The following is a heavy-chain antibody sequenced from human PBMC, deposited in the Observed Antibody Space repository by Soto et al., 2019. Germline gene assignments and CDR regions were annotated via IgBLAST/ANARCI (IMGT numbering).Heavy chain of an antibody. J-gene: IGHJ4*02. CDR2: INAGNGNT. Sequence: ASVKVSCKASGYTFTSCAIHWVRRAPGQRLEWMGWINAGNGNTKYSQKFQGRVTITRDTSASTAYMELSSLRSEDTAVYYCARVGRVNYYDSSGFLDYWGQGTLVTVSS. CDR3: ARVGRVNYYDSSGFLDY. D-gene: IGHD3-22*01. CDR1: GYTFTSCA. V-gene: IGHV1-3*01.